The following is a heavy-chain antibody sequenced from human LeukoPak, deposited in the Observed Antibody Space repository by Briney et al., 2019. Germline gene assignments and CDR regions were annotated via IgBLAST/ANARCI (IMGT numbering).Heavy chain of an antibody. CDR1: GGSISSYY. Sequence: KPSETLSLTCTVSGGSISSYYWSWIRQPPGKGLEWIGYIYYSGSTNYNPSLKSRVTISVDTSKNQFSLKLSSVTAADTAVYYCARDRTSSGTNWFDPWGQGTLVTVSS. D-gene: IGHD6-19*01. V-gene: IGHV4-59*12. CDR3: ARDRTSSGTNWFDP. J-gene: IGHJ5*02. CDR2: IYYSGST.